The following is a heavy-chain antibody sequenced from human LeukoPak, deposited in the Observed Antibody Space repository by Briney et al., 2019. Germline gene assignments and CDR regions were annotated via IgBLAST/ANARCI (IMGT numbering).Heavy chain of an antibody. Sequence: GASLKISCQVSGYIFTHYWIGWVRQMPGKGLESMGIIYPADSDTTYSPSFQGQVTISADKSISTVYLQWSSLKASDTAMYYCARQSRDGSKTRGYYFDYWGQGTLVTVSS. D-gene: IGHD3-10*01. CDR1: GYIFTHYW. J-gene: IGHJ4*02. CDR2: IYPADSDT. V-gene: IGHV5-51*01. CDR3: ARQSRDGSKTRGYYFDY.